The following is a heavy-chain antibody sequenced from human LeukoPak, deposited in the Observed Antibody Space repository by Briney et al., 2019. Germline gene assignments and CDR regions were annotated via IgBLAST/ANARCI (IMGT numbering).Heavy chain of an antibody. CDR1: GDSVSSNSAA. Sequence: SQTLSLTCAISGDSVSSNSAAWNWIRQSPSRGLEWLGRTYYRSKWYNDYAVSVKSRITVNPDTSKNQFSLQLNSVTPEDTAVYYCASFADSSGYNAFDIWGQGTMVTVSS. CDR3: ASFADSSGYNAFDI. V-gene: IGHV6-1*01. CDR2: TYYRSKWYN. D-gene: IGHD3-22*01. J-gene: IGHJ3*02.